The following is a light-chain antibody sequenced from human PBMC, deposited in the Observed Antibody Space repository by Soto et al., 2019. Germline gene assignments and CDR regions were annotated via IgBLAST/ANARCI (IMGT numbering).Light chain of an antibody. CDR3: CSYAGSYTVV. J-gene: IGLJ2*01. CDR1: SSDVGGYNY. CDR2: DVN. Sequence: QSVLTQHRSLSGSPGQSVTISCTGTSSDVGGYNYVSWYQHHPGRAPKLIIYDVNKRPSGVPDRFSGSKSGNTASLTISGLQAEDEADYYCCSYAGSYTVVFGGGTKLTVL. V-gene: IGLV2-11*01.